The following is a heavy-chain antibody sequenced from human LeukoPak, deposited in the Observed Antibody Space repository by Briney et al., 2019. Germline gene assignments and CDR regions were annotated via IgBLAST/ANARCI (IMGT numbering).Heavy chain of an antibody. Sequence: SETLSLTCTVSGDSLTGYYWGWIRQPPGKGLEWIGNIYYSGSTYYNPSLKSRVTISVDTSKSQFSLKLSSVTAADTAVYYCARGSVYYDYVWGSYRYDAFDIWGQGTMVTVSS. CDR1: GDSLTGYY. D-gene: IGHD3-16*02. CDR3: ARGSVYYDYVWGSYRYDAFDI. CDR2: IYYSGST. V-gene: IGHV4-39*07. J-gene: IGHJ3*02.